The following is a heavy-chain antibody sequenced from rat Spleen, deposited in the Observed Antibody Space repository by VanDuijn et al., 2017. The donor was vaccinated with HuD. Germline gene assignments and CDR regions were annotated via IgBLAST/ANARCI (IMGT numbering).Heavy chain of an antibody. V-gene: IGHV5-19*01. J-gene: IGHJ4*01. CDR2: ISPSGGTT. CDR1: GFTFRNYG. D-gene: IGHD1-11*01. CDR3: ATDYFGGYVLDA. Sequence: EVQLMESGGGLVQPGRSLKLSCAASGFTFRNYGMHWIRQAPTKGLEWVASISPSGGTTYYRDYVKGRFTISRDNEKVTLFLQMDSLRSEDTATYYCATDYFGGYVLDAWGQGTSVTVSS.